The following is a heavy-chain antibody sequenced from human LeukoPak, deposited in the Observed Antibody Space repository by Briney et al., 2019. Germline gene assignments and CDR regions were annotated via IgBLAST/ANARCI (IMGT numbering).Heavy chain of an antibody. V-gene: IGHV3-30*02. CDR2: IRYDGSNK. J-gene: IGHJ6*03. CDR3: AKDWELQGAKSVYYYYYMDV. D-gene: IGHD1-7*01. Sequence: GGSLRLSCAASGFTFSSYGMHWVRQAPGKGLEWVAFIRYDGSNKYYADSVKGRFTISRDNSKNTLYLQMNSLRAEDTAVYYCAKDWELQGAKSVYYYYYMDVWGKGTTVTVSS. CDR1: GFTFSSYG.